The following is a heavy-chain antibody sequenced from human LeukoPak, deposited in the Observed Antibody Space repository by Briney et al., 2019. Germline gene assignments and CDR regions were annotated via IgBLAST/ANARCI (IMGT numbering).Heavy chain of an antibody. CDR2: ISGSGGST. CDR1: GFTFSSYA. CDR3: AKERGRGYYGSGSYWRGTFDY. D-gene: IGHD3-10*01. J-gene: IGHJ4*02. V-gene: IGHV3-23*01. Sequence: PGGSLRLSCAASGFTFSSYAMSWVRQAPGKGLEWVSAISGSGGSTYYADSVKGRFTISRDNSKNTLYLLMNSLRAEDTTVYYCAKERGRGYYGSGSYWRGTFDYWGQGTLVTVSS.